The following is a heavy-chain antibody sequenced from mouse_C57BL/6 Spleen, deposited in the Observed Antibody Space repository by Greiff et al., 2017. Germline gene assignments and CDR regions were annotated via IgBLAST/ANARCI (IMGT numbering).Heavy chain of an antibody. Sequence: QVQLKESGPELVKPVASVKISCKASGYAFSSSWMNWVKQRPGKGLEWIGRIYPGDGDTNYNGKFKGKATLTADKSSSTAYMQLSSLTSEDSAFYVCARSPWDYYAMDYWGQGTSVTVSS. D-gene: IGHD4-1*01. V-gene: IGHV1-82*01. CDR1: GYAFSSSW. CDR3: ARSPWDYYAMDY. J-gene: IGHJ4*01. CDR2: IYPGDGDT.